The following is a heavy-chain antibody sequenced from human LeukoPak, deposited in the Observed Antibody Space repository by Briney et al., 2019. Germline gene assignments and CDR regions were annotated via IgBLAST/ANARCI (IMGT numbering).Heavy chain of an antibody. J-gene: IGHJ4*02. CDR3: ARIRSRKWGFDY. V-gene: IGHV4-39*07. D-gene: IGHD1-26*01. CDR2: IYYSGST. CDR1: GGSISSSSYY. Sequence: SETLSLTCTVSGGSISSSSYYWGWIRQPPGKGLEWIGSIYYSGSTYYNPSLKSRVTISVDTSKNQFSLKLSSVTAADTAVYYCARIRSRKWGFDYWGQGTLVTVSS.